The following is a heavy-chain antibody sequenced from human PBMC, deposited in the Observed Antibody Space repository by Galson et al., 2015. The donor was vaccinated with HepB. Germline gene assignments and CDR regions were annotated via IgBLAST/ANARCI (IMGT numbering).Heavy chain of an antibody. V-gene: IGHV1-69*04. CDR1: GYIFTNND. CDR2: IVPILGIA. Sequence: SVKVSCKASGYIFTNNDIHWVRQATGQGLEWMGKIVPILGIANYAQNFQDRVSITADKSTDTVYMDLNSLRSEDTAMYYCARDEHEGWADPWGQGTLVTVSS. J-gene: IGHJ5*02. D-gene: IGHD1-26*01. CDR3: ARDEHEGWADP.